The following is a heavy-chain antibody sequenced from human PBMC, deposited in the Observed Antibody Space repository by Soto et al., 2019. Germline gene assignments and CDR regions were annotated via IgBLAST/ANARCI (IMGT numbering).Heavy chain of an antibody. CDR3: ARIAFSYFGMDV. CDR2: VFSSGST. Sequence: SETLSLTCSVPGGAISSYYWSWVRQPAGKGLEWIGRVFSSGSTNYNASLKSRVTMSIDTSKNEVSLTLRSVTAADTAVYYCARIAFSYFGMDVWGPGTTVTVSS. CDR1: GGAISSYY. J-gene: IGHJ6*02. D-gene: IGHD3-3*02. V-gene: IGHV4-4*07.